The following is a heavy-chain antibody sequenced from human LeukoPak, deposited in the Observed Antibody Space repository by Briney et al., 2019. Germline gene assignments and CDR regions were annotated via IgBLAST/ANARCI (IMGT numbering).Heavy chain of an antibody. CDR2: IYYSGSS. J-gene: IGHJ4*02. CDR1: GGSISSSSYY. V-gene: IGHV4-39*01. D-gene: IGHD3-22*01. CDR3: ARVTSDSSGFAYYFDF. Sequence: PSETLSLTCTVSGGSISSSSYYWGWIRQPPGKGLEWIGSIYYSGSSYYNPSLKSRVTISVDTSKNQFSLKLSSVTAADTAVYYCARVTSDSSGFAYYFDFWGQGTLVTVSS.